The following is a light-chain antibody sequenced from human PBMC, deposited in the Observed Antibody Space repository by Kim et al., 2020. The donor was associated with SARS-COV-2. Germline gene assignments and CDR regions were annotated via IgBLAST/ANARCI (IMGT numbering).Light chain of an antibody. Sequence: EIVLTQSPATLSLSPGERATLSCRASQNIKTYLAWYQQRPGQAPRLLIYDASNRATGTPARFSGSGSRTDFTLTISSLEPEDSALYFCQQRYSWPLTFGGGTKVDIK. CDR2: DAS. V-gene: IGKV3-11*01. CDR1: QNIKTY. CDR3: QQRYSWPLT. J-gene: IGKJ4*01.